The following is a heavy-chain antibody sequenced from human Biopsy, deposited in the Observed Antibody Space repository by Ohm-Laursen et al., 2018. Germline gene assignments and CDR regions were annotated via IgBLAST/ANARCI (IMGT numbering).Heavy chain of an antibody. J-gene: IGHJ3*02. CDR2: IYSSGST. D-gene: IGHD3-22*01. Sequence: SQTLSLTCTVSGGSLSSYYWSWIRQPAGEGLEWIGRIYSSGSTNYNPSLKSRVTLSMDTSKRQFSLMLSFVTAADTAVYYCARWTPEYDSSRYYLDAFDIWGQGTKVTVSS. V-gene: IGHV4-4*07. CDR1: GGSLSSYY. CDR3: ARWTPEYDSSRYYLDAFDI.